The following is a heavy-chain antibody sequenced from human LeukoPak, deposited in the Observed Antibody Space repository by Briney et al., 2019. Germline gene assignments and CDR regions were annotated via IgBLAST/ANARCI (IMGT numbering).Heavy chain of an antibody. V-gene: IGHV3-23*01. Sequence: GGSLRLSCAASGFTFMTYSMNWVRQAPGKGLEWVSAISGSGGSTYYADSVKGRFTISRDNSKNTLYLQMNSLRAEDTAVYYCAKRGSSWPHYNYYMDVWGKGTTVTVSS. J-gene: IGHJ6*03. CDR2: ISGSGGST. CDR1: GFTFMTYS. CDR3: AKRGSSWPHYNYYMDV. D-gene: IGHD6-13*01.